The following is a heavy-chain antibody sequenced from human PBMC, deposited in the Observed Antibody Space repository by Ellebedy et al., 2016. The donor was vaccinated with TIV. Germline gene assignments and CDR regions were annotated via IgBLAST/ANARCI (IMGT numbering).Heavy chain of an antibody. CDR3: ARDLTAMVTMTY. CDR2: ISPYDDNT. J-gene: IGHJ4*02. CDR1: GYTFTTSA. D-gene: IGHD5-18*01. V-gene: IGHV1-18*01. Sequence: APSVKVSCKTSGYTFTTSAITWVRQAPGQGLEWMGRISPYDDNTNYAQEFQGRVTMTTDTSTNTAYMELSSLRSDDTAVYYCARDLTAMVTMTYWGQGTLVTVSS.